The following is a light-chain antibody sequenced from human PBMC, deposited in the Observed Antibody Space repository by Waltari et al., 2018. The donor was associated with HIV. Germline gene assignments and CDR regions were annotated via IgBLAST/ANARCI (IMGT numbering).Light chain of an antibody. V-gene: IGLV4-69*01. CDR3: QTWGTGV. Sequence: QLVLTQSPSASASLGASVKLTCTLSSGHSSYAIAWHQQQPEKGPRYLMNLKSDGSHSKGDGIPDRFSGSSSGAERYLTISSLQSEDKADYYCQTWGTGVFGGGTKLTVL. CDR1: SGHSSYA. J-gene: IGLJ2*01. CDR2: LKSDGSH.